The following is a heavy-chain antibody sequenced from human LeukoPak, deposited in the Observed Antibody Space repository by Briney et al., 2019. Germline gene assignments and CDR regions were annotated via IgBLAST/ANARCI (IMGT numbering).Heavy chain of an antibody. D-gene: IGHD4-17*01. V-gene: IGHV3-7*01. CDR1: GFIFSSYW. CDR3: TRDPGTVTYYFDY. Sequence: GGSLRLSCAASGFIFSSYWMSWVRQAPGKGLEWVASIKEDGTETYYVDSVKGRFTISRDNAKNSLYLQLNSLRAEDTAVYYCTRDPGTVTYYFDYWGQGSLVTVSS. CDR2: IKEDGTET. J-gene: IGHJ4*02.